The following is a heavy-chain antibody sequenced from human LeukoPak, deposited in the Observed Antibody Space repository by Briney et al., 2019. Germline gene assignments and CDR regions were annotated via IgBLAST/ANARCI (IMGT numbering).Heavy chain of an antibody. CDR1: GGSISSYY. V-gene: IGHV4-59*08. Sequence: PSETLSLTCTVSGGSISSYYWSWIRQPPGKGLEWIGYIYYSGSTNYNPSLKSRVTISVDTSKNQFSLKLSPVTAADTAVYYCARLRWLQLFDYWGQGTLVTVSS. J-gene: IGHJ4*02. D-gene: IGHD5-24*01. CDR2: IYYSGST. CDR3: ARLRWLQLFDY.